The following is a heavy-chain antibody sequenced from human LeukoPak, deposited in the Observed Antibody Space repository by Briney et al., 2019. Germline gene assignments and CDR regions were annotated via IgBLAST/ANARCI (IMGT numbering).Heavy chain of an antibody. CDR3: ARVHSEYYYDSSGYYY. V-gene: IGHV3-74*01. D-gene: IGHD3-22*01. Sequence: GGSLRLSCAASGFTFSSYWMHWVRQAPGKGLVWVSRINSDGSSTSYADSVKGRFTISGDNAKNTLYLQMNSLRAEDTAVYYCARVHSEYYYDSSGYYYWGQGTLVTVSS. CDR1: GFTFSSYW. CDR2: INSDGSST. J-gene: IGHJ4*02.